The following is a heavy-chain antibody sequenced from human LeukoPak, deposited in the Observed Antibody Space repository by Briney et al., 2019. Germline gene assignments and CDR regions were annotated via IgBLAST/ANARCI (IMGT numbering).Heavy chain of an antibody. J-gene: IGHJ4*02. CDR1: GFTFIDYY. CDR2: ICGSGRTI. CDR3: ARVRLADYDHSGYYDK. V-gene: IGHV3-11*01. Sequence: GGSLRLSCAASGFTFIDYYMSWIRQAPGKGMEWISYICGSGRTIYYADSVKGRFTISRDNAKNSVYLQMNNLGAEDTAVYYCARVRLADYDHSGYYDKWGQGTLVTVSS. D-gene: IGHD3-22*01.